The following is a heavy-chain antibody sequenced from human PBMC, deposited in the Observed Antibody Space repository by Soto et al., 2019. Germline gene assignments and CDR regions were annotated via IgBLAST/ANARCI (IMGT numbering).Heavy chain of an antibody. CDR3: ARQPTYICDF. V-gene: IGHV5-51*01. CDR2: ITPGGSDL. J-gene: IGHJ4*02. CDR1: GYRLNAAR. D-gene: IGHD3-3*02. Sequence: PGESLKICCKAGGYRLNAARIGWEGQVPGKGLEWMCIITPGGSDLRYSPSFRGQVTISANAAVNTAYLQWDSLKASDTAMYYCARQPTYICDFWGQGXLVTVSS.